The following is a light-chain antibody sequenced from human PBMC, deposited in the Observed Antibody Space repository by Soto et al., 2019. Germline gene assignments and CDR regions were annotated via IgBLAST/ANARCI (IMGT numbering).Light chain of an antibody. J-gene: IGKJ2*01. CDR3: QQYGSSPPYT. Sequence: EIVLTQSPGTLSLSPGERATLSCRASQSVSSSYLAWYQQNPGLAPRLLIYGASSRATGIPDRFSGSGSGTDFTLTISRLEPEDFAVYYCQQYGSSPPYTFGQGTKLEI. CDR2: GAS. V-gene: IGKV3-20*01. CDR1: QSVSSSY.